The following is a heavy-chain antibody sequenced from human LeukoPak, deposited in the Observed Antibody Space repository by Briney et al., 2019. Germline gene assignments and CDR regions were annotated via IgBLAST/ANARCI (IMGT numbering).Heavy chain of an antibody. Sequence: PSETLSPTCAVYGGSFSGYYWSWIRQPPGKGLEWIGEINHSGSTNYNPSLKSRVTISVDTSKNQFSLKLSSVTAADTAVYYCARLDYYGSGRDYWGQGTLVTVSS. CDR1: GGSFSGYY. CDR2: INHSGST. CDR3: ARLDYYGSGRDY. J-gene: IGHJ4*02. D-gene: IGHD3-10*01. V-gene: IGHV4-34*01.